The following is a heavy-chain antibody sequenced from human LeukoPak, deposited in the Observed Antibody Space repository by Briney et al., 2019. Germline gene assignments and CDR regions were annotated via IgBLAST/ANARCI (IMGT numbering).Heavy chain of an antibody. V-gene: IGHV6-1*01. CDR2: TYYRSKWYKDDAGWYK. D-gene: IGHD3-10*01. J-gene: IGHJ3*01. CDR1: GDSVSRTDAG. Sequence: SQTLSLTCAISGDSVSRTDAGWSWIRQSPSRGLEWLGRTYYRSKWYKDDAGWYKDDAGSLKSRITINVDTVMNQFSLQLNSVTLEDTALYYCTRGGLVRGSINSLIAFDVWGQGIMVTVSS. CDR3: TRGGLVRGSINSLIAFDV.